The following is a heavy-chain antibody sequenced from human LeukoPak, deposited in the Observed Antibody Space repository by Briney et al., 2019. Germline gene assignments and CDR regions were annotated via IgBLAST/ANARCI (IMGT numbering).Heavy chain of an antibody. J-gene: IGHJ4*02. Sequence: SETLSLTCAVYGGSFSGYYWSWIRQPPGKGLEWIGEINHSGSTNYNPSLKSRVTISVDTSKNQFSLKLSSVTAADTAVYYCARGPNIVVVPAANRPFDYWGQGTLVTVSS. V-gene: IGHV4-34*01. D-gene: IGHD2-2*01. CDR2: INHSGST. CDR1: GGSFSGYY. CDR3: ARGPNIVVVPAANRPFDY.